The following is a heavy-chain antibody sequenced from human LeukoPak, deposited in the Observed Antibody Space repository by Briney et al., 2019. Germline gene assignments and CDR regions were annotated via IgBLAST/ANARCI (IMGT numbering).Heavy chain of an antibody. CDR1: GGSISSYY. Sequence: PSETLSLTCSVSGGSISSYYWTWIRQPPGKGLEWIGYIYYSGSTNYNPSLKSRLTISIDTPKKQFSLRLSSVTAADTAVYYCARDAASGMDVWGKGTTVIVSS. J-gene: IGHJ6*04. CDR2: IYYSGST. V-gene: IGHV4-59*01. D-gene: IGHD3-10*01. CDR3: ARDAASGMDV.